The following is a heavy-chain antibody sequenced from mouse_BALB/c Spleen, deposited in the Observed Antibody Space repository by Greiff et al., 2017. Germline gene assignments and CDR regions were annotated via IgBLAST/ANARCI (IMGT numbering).Heavy chain of an antibody. J-gene: IGHJ4*01. CDR3: ARQDYYGSNYAMDY. Sequence: EVKLVESGGDLVKPGGSLKLSCAASGFTFSSYGMSWVRQTPDKRLEWVATISSGGSYTYYPDSVKGRFTISRDNAKNTLYLQMSSLRSEDTAMYYCARQDYYGSNYAMDYWGQGTSVTVSS. D-gene: IGHD1-1*01. CDR2: ISSGGSYT. V-gene: IGHV5-6*01. CDR1: GFTFSSYG.